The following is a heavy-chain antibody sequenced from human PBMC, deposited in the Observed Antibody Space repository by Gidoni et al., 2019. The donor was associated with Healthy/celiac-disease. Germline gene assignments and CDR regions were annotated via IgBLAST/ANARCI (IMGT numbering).Heavy chain of an antibody. CDR1: GYTRTELS. V-gene: IGHV1-24*01. D-gene: IGHD3-3*01. CDR2: FDPKDGET. Sequence: QVQLVQSGAEGKKPGASVKVSCKVSGYTRTELSMHWVRQAPGKGLEWMGGFDPKDGETIYAQKFQGRVTMTEDTSTDTAYMELSSLRSEDTAVYYCATGGFWSGYYPFDYWGQGTLVTVSS. CDR3: ATGGFWSGYYPFDY. J-gene: IGHJ4*02.